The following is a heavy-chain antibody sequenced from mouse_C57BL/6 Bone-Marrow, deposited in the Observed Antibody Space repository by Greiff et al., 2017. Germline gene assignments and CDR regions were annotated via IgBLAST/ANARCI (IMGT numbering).Heavy chain of an antibody. CDR1: GYTFTDYY. Sequence: VQLQQSGAELVRPGASVKLSCKASGYTFTDYYINWVKQRPGQGLEWIARIYPGSGNTYYNEKFKGKATLTAEKSSSTAYMQLSSLTSEDSAVYFCARHYGSSYRLAYWGQGTLVTVSA. V-gene: IGHV1-76*01. CDR3: ARHYGSSYRLAY. J-gene: IGHJ3*01. CDR2: IYPGSGNT. D-gene: IGHD1-1*01.